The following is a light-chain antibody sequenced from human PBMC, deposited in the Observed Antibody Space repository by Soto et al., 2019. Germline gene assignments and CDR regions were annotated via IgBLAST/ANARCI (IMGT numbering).Light chain of an antibody. Sequence: ESVLTQSPGTLSLSPGERATLSCRASQSVSSSFLAWYQLKPGQAPRLLIYGASSSATGIPDRFSGSGSGTAFPLTISRLEPEDFAVYYCQQYDSSPWTFGQGTKVAIK. J-gene: IGKJ1*01. CDR1: QSVSSSF. V-gene: IGKV3-20*01. CDR3: QQYDSSPWT. CDR2: GAS.